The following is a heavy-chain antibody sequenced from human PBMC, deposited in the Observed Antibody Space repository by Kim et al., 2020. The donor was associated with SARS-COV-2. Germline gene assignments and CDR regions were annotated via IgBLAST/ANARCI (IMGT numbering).Heavy chain of an antibody. CDR1: GFTFSSYA. Sequence: GGSLRLSCAASGFTFSSYAMHWVRQAPGKGLEWVAVISYDGSNKYYADSVKGRFTISRDNSKNTLYLQMNSLRAEDTAVYYCARGHIVVVIASPPSSWG. CDR3: ARGHIVVVIASPPSS. D-gene: IGHD2-21*01. J-gene: IGHJ5*01. CDR2: ISYDGSNK. V-gene: IGHV3-30-3*01.